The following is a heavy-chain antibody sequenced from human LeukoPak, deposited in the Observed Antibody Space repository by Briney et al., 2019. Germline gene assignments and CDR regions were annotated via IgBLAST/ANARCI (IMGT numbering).Heavy chain of an antibody. CDR1: GFPFSSYG. Sequence: GGSLRLSCAASGFPFSSYGMSGVRQAPGKGLEWVSAISGSGGSTYYADSVKGRFTISRDNSKNTLYLQMNSLRAEDTAVYYCARPFSYYYDSSGYLIWGQGTMVTVSS. V-gene: IGHV3-23*01. D-gene: IGHD3-22*01. J-gene: IGHJ3*02. CDR2: ISGSGGST. CDR3: ARPFSYYYDSSGYLI.